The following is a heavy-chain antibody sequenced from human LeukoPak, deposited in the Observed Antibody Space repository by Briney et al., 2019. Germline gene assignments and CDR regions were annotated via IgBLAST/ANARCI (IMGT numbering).Heavy chain of an antibody. D-gene: IGHD3-3*01. V-gene: IGHV4-34*01. CDR3: ARGRITIFGVVTLFDY. J-gene: IGHJ4*02. CDR2: INHSGST. Sequence: SETLSLTCAVYGGSFSGYYWSWIRQPPGKGLGWIGEINHSGSTNYNPSLKSRVTISVDTSKNQFSLKLSSVTAADTAVYYCARGRITIFGVVTLFDYWGQGTLVTVSS. CDR1: GGSFSGYY.